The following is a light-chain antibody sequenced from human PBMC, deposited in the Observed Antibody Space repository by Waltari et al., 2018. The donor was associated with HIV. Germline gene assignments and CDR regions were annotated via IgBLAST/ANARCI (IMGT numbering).Light chain of an antibody. CDR1: PDITEY. Sequence: DIQMTQSPSSLSASVGDRVTITCRASPDITEYLNWYQQKPGKAPKLLIYGASTLESGVPSRFSGSGSGRHFTLTISSLQPDDFATYCCQQSYNMNTFGQGTKLDIK. V-gene: IGKV1-39*01. J-gene: IGKJ2*01. CDR3: QQSYNMNT. CDR2: GAS.